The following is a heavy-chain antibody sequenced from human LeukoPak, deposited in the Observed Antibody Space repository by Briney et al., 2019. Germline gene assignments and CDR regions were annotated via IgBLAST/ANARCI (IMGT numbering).Heavy chain of an antibody. Sequence: GGSLRLSCAASGFTFSSYAMSWVRQAPGKGLEWVSAISGSGGSTYHADSVKGRFTISRDNSKNTLYLQMNSLRAEDTAVYYCAKDGSYYGSGSPPKYWGQGTLVTVSS. V-gene: IGHV3-23*01. CDR2: ISGSGGST. J-gene: IGHJ4*02. CDR3: AKDGSYYGSGSPPKY. D-gene: IGHD3-10*01. CDR1: GFTFSSYA.